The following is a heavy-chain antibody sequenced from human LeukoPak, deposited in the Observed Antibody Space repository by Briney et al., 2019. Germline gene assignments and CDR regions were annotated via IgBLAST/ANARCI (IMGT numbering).Heavy chain of an antibody. CDR1: GYTFTSYG. V-gene: IGHV1-18*01. Sequence: ASVKVSCKTSGYTFTSYGISWVRQGPGQGLEWMGWISTYFVNTNYAQKFQGRVTMTTDLSTSTAYMELRSLRSDDTAVYYCATTRRSGYVIFDYWGQGTLVTVSS. J-gene: IGHJ4*02. CDR2: ISTYFVNT. CDR3: ATTRRSGYVIFDY. D-gene: IGHD5-12*01.